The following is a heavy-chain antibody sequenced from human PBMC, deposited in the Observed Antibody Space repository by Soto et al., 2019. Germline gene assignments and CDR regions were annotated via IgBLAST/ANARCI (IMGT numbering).Heavy chain of an antibody. CDR3: ARLDGPFDF. J-gene: IGHJ4*02. Sequence: PGESVKISCKGSGYNFNIYWIGWVRQMPGKGLEWMGIIFPGDSDTIYNPSFEGQVTMSVDKAITTAYLQWNSLKTSDSAMYFCARLDGPFDFWGQGTLVTVSS. V-gene: IGHV5-51*01. CDR2: IFPGDSDT. D-gene: IGHD2-2*03. CDR1: GYNFNIYW.